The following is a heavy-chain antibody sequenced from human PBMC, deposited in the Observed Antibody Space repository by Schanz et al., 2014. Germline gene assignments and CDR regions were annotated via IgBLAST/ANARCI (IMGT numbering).Heavy chain of an antibody. CDR2: IHYSGNT. CDR3: AREYSSFDY. CDR1: GGSVSTYY. J-gene: IGHJ4*02. D-gene: IGHD6-19*01. Sequence: QVQLQESGPGLVKSSETLSLTCTVSGGSVSTYYWHWIRQPPGKGLEWIGYIHYSGNTNYNPSLKSRVTISLDTSKNQIYLKVNSVTAADTAAYYCAREYSSFDYWGQGTLVTVSS. V-gene: IGHV4-59*02.